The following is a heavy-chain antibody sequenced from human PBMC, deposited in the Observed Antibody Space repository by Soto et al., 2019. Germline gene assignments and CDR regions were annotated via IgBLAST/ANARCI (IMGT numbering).Heavy chain of an antibody. V-gene: IGHV3-7*01. CDR3: VRDDTRRNNDFWSGHYTTDAFDM. CDR1: GFTFSRYW. J-gene: IGHJ3*02. D-gene: IGHD3-3*01. Sequence: EVHLVESGGGLVQPGGSLRLSCAASGFTFSRYWMSWVRQAPGKGLEWVANIKQDGSEKYYVESVKGRFTMSRDNTKNSLYLPMNSLRAEDTAVYYCVRDDTRRNNDFWSGHYTTDAFDMWGQGRMVTVSS. CDR2: IKQDGSEK.